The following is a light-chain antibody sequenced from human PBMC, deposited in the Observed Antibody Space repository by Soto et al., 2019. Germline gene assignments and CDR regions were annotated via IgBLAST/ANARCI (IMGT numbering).Light chain of an antibody. J-gene: IGLJ3*02. CDR1: NIETKS. CDR2: DDS. Sequence: SYELTQRPSVSVAPGQTGRITCGGNNIETKSVHWYQQKSGQAPVLVVYDDSDRPSGIPERFSGSNSGNTATLTISRVEAGDEADYYCQVWDNRSDHWVFGGGTQLTVL. CDR3: QVWDNRSDHWV. V-gene: IGLV3-21*02.